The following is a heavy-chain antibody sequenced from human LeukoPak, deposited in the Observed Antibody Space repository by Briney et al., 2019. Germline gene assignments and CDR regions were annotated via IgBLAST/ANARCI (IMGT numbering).Heavy chain of an antibody. V-gene: IGHV4-59*12. D-gene: IGHD3-10*01. CDR1: GGSISSYY. CDR3: ARGAYGSAHLDY. J-gene: IGHJ4*02. Sequence: SETLSLTCTVSGGSISSYYWNWIRQPPGKGLEWIGYIYYSGSTNYNPSLKSRVTISVDTSKNQFSLKLSSVTAADTAVYYCARGAYGSAHLDYWGQGTLVTVSS. CDR2: IYYSGST.